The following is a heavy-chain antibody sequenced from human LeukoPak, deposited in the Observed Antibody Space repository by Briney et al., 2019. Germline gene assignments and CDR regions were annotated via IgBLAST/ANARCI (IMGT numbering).Heavy chain of an antibody. CDR1: GFTFSSSS. D-gene: IGHD4-23*01. Sequence: GGSLRLSCAASGFTFSSSSMNWVRPAPGKGLEWVSYISSSSSTIHYADSVKGRFTISRDNAKNSLYLQMNSLRAEDTAVYYCARFDYSGNSDYSGQGTLVTVSS. CDR2: ISSSSSTI. V-gene: IGHV3-48*04. J-gene: IGHJ4*02. CDR3: ARFDYSGNSDY.